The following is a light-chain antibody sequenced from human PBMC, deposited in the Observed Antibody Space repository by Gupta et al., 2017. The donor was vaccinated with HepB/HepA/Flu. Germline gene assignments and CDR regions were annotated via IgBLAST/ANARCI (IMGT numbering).Light chain of an antibody. Sequence: DLQMTQSPSTLSASVGDRVTITCRASQSISSWLAWYQQKPGKAPKLLISKASSLESGVPSRFSGSGSGTDFTLTISSLQPDDFATYYCQQYSRYSWTFGQGTKVEIK. CDR2: KAS. J-gene: IGKJ1*01. CDR1: QSISSW. V-gene: IGKV1-5*03. CDR3: QQYSRYSWT.